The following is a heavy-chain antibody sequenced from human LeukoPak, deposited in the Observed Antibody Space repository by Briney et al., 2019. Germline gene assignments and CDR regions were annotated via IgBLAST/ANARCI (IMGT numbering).Heavy chain of an antibody. V-gene: IGHV4-39*07. Sequence: PSETLSLTCTVSGGSISSSSYDWGWIRQPPGKGLEWIGSIRYTENTYYNPSLKSRVTISVDTSKNQFSLKLSAVTAADTAVYYCARRAGRYYGSGRTAFDIWGQGTMVTVSS. CDR3: ARRAGRYYGSGRTAFDI. CDR1: GGSISSSSYD. D-gene: IGHD3-10*01. CDR2: IRYTENT. J-gene: IGHJ3*02.